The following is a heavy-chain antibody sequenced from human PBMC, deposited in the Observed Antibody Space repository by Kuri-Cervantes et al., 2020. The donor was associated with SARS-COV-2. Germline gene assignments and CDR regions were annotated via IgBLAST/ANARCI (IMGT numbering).Heavy chain of an antibody. D-gene: IGHD2-2*02. CDR3: ARFRRDIVVVPAAILYYYYGMDV. CDR1: GFTFSSYW. J-gene: IGHJ6*02. V-gene: IGHV3-74*01. Sequence: GESLKISCAASGFTFSSYWMHWVRQAPGKGLVWVSRINSDGSSTSYADSVKGRFTISRDNAKNTLYLQMNSLRAEDTAVYYCARFRRDIVVVPAAILYYYYGMDVWGQGTTVTVSS. CDR2: INSDGSST.